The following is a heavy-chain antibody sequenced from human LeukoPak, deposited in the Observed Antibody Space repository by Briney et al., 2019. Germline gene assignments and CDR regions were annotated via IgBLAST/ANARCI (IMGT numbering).Heavy chain of an antibody. CDR3: ARVQAVPSGWYDY. CDR2: IYHSGST. Sequence: SETLSLTCTVSGGSISSGGYYWSWIRQPPGKGLEWIGYIYHSGSTYYNPSLKSRVTISVDRSKNQFSLKLSSVTAADTAVYYCARVQAVPSGWYDYWGQGTLVTVSS. D-gene: IGHD6-19*01. V-gene: IGHV4-30-2*01. J-gene: IGHJ4*02. CDR1: GGSISSGGYY.